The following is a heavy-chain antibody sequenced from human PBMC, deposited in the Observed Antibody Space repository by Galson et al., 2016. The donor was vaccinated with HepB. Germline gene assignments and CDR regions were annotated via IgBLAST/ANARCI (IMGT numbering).Heavy chain of an antibody. Sequence: AVKVSCKASGGTFSSYAISWVRQAPGQGLEWMGGIIPIFGTPNYAQKFQGRVTITADKSTSTAYMVLSSLRFEDTAVYYCARMGRGDVFWSGYYYPADFWGQGTLVTVSS. J-gene: IGHJ4*02. D-gene: IGHD3-3*01. CDR3: ARMGRGDVFWSGYYYPADF. CDR2: IIPIFGTP. CDR1: GGTFSSYA. V-gene: IGHV1-69*06.